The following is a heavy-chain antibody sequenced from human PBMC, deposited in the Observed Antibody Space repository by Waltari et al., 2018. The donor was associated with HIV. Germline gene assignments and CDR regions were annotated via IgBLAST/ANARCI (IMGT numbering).Heavy chain of an antibody. Sequence: QVQLQQWGAGLLKPSETLSLTCAVYGGSFSGYYWSWIRQPPGKGLEWIGEINHSGSTNYNPSLKSRVTISVDTSKNQFSLKLSSVTAADTAVYYCARAGSYGDYLGAFDIWGQGTMVTVSS. CDR2: INHSGST. J-gene: IGHJ3*02. D-gene: IGHD4-17*01. V-gene: IGHV4-34*01. CDR1: GGSFSGYY. CDR3: ARAGSYGDYLGAFDI.